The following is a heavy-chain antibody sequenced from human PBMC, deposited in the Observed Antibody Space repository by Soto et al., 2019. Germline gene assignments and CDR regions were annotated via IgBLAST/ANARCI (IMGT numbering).Heavy chain of an antibody. Sequence: ASVKVSCKASGYTFTSYGISWVRQAPGQGLEWMGWISAYNGNTNYAQKLQGRVTMTTDTSTSTAYMELRSLRSDDTAVYYCARAQYCSGGRCRFIPRVQGKFYYYGMDVWGQGTTVTVSS. CDR2: ISAYNGNT. D-gene: IGHD2-15*01. V-gene: IGHV1-18*04. CDR1: GYTFTSYG. J-gene: IGHJ6*02. CDR3: ARAQYCSGGRCRFIPRVQGKFYYYGMDV.